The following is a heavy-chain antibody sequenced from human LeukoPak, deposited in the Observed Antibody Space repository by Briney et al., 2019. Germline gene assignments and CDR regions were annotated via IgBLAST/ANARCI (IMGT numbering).Heavy chain of an antibody. CDR2: IYYSGST. CDR1: GGSISSSSYY. CDR3: ASTYYYDSSGYYHTTPFDY. V-gene: IGHV4-39*07. Sequence: SETLSLTCTVSGGSISSSSYYWGWIRQPPGKGLEWIGSIYYSGSTYYNPSLKSRVTISVDTSKNQFSLKLSSVTAADTAVYYCASTYYYDSSGYYHTTPFDYWGQGTLVTVSS. D-gene: IGHD3-22*01. J-gene: IGHJ4*02.